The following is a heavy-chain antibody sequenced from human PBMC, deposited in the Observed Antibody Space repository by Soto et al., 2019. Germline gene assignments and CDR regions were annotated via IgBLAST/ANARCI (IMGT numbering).Heavy chain of an antibody. J-gene: IGHJ4*02. Sequence: GGSLSLSCAASGFTFSSYGMHWVRQAPGKGLEWVTVISYDGSNKYYADSVKGRFTISRDNSKNTLYLQMNSLRAEDTAVYYCARASDWQLVFLDYWGQGTLVTVSS. CDR1: GFTFSSYG. CDR2: ISYDGSNK. D-gene: IGHD6-6*01. CDR3: ARASDWQLVFLDY. V-gene: IGHV3-30*03.